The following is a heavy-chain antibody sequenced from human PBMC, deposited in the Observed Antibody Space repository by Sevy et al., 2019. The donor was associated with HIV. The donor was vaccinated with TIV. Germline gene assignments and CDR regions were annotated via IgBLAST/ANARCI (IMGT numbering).Heavy chain of an antibody. CDR2: TSFDGNVK. J-gene: IGHJ4*02. D-gene: IGHD3-16*02. Sequence: GGSLRLSCEASGFTFNAYGMHWVRLAPGKGLEWVAVTSFDGNVKYYADSVKGRFTISRDNSKNTLHLQMNSLRPEDTAVYYCAREQGSYRYSPGRYWGQGTLVTVSS. CDR1: GFTFNAYG. CDR3: AREQGSYRYSPGRY. V-gene: IGHV3-30*03.